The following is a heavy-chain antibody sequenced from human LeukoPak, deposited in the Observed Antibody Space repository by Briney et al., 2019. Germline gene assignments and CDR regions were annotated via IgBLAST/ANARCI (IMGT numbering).Heavy chain of an antibody. Sequence: KASETLSLTCSVSGGSISSSNYYWSWIRQPAGKGLEWIGRIYTSESTNYNPSLKSRVTISVDTSRNQFSLKLSSVTAADTAVYYCARGLWFGDENPPYFDYWGQGILVTVSS. CDR1: GGSISSSNYY. J-gene: IGHJ4*02. CDR2: IYTSEST. CDR3: ARGLWFGDENPPYFDY. D-gene: IGHD3-10*01. V-gene: IGHV4-61*02.